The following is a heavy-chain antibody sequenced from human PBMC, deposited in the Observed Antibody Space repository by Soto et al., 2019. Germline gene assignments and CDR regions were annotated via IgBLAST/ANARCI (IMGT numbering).Heavy chain of an antibody. CDR2: ISGSGRTI. V-gene: IGHV3-23*01. D-gene: IGHD1-26*01. Sequence: PGESLKISCAASGVDFSSEVMCWVRQAPGKGLEWVSSISGSGRTIYHADSMRGRFAISRGNSKNSLYLQLNDLRVDDTAVYYCAKVGPSYYYGMDVWGQGTTVTVSS. CDR3: AKVGPSYYYGMDV. J-gene: IGHJ6*02. CDR1: GVDFSSEV.